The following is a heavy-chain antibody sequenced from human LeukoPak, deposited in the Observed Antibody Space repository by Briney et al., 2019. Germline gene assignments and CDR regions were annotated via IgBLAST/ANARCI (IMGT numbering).Heavy chain of an antibody. CDR3: ANPAGLRLYYFDH. V-gene: IGHV3-30*02. J-gene: IGHJ4*02. D-gene: IGHD5-12*01. CDR2: IRYDGSNK. CDR1: GFTFSSYG. Sequence: GGSLRLSCAVSGFTFSSYGMHWVRQAPGKGLEWVAFIRYDGSNKYYADSVKGRFTISRDNSKNTLYLQMNSLRAEDTAVYYCANPAGLRLYYFDHWGQGTLVTVSS.